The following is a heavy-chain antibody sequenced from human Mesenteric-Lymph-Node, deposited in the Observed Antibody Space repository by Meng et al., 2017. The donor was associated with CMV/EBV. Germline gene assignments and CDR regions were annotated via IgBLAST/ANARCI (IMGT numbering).Heavy chain of an antibody. J-gene: IGHJ4*02. D-gene: IGHD2-21*01. Sequence: TETLSLTCTVSGGSISSYYWSWIRQPPGKGLEWIGYIYYTGSTHYNPSLKSRVTISVDTSNNQFSLKLSSVTAADTAVYYCARRTASKEGYFDYWGQGTLVTVSS. V-gene: IGHV4-59*12. CDR3: ARRTASKEGYFDY. CDR2: IYYTGST. CDR1: GGSISSYY.